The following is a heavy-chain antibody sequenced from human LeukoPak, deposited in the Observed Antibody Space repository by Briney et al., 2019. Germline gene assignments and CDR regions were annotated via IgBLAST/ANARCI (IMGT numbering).Heavy chain of an antibody. CDR1: GGSINSSDYY. CDR3: ERAPDFWTGYYYFDY. Sequence: SETLSLTSTVAGGSINSSDYYWGWIRQPPGKGLEWIGSIDYSGTTSYNPSLKSRGPVSVATSKTRFSLKLSSVTAADTAVYYCERAPDFWTGYYYFDYWGQGSLVTVSS. V-gene: IGHV4-39*02. J-gene: IGHJ4*02. CDR2: IDYSGTT. D-gene: IGHD3/OR15-3a*01.